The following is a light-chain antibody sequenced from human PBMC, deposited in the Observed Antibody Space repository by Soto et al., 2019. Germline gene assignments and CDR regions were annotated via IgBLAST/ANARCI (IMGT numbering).Light chain of an antibody. CDR3: QQYNNWPPRT. CDR1: HSVSSN. Sequence: EIVMTQSPATLSVSQGERATLSCRASHSVSSNLAWYQKKPGQAPRLLIYGASTRATGIPARFSGSGSGTEFTLTISSLQSEDFAVYYCQQYNNWPPRTFGQGTKLEIK. CDR2: GAS. J-gene: IGKJ2*01. V-gene: IGKV3-15*01.